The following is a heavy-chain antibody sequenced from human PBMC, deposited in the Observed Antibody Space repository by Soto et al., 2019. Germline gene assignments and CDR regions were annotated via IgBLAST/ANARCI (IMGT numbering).Heavy chain of an antibody. CDR3: ARDLWGYCGTDCYPLDV. D-gene: IGHD2-21*02. CDR1: GGSISGYY. Sequence: QVQLQESGPGLVKPSETLSLTCTVSGGSISGYYWSWIRQPPGKGLEWIGYMYNTGSTVYNPSFTSRVTISVDTSKNQFSLKLNSVTAADTAVYYCARDLWGYCGTDCYPLDVWGQGTTVNVSS. J-gene: IGHJ6*02. V-gene: IGHV4-59*01. CDR2: MYNTGST.